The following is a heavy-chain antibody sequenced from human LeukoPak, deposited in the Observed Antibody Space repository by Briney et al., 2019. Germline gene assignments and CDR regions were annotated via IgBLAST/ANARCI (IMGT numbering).Heavy chain of an antibody. CDR1: GFTFSIYA. J-gene: IGHJ4*02. V-gene: IGHV3-23*01. Sequence: GGSLRLSCAASGFTFSIYAMSWVRQAPGKGLEWVSGISGSGGGTYYADSVKGRFTISRDNSKNTLYLQMNSLRAEDTAVFYCARDQSSSSPYFFDFWGLGTLVTVSS. D-gene: IGHD6-6*01. CDR3: ARDQSSSSPYFFDF. CDR2: ISGSGGGT.